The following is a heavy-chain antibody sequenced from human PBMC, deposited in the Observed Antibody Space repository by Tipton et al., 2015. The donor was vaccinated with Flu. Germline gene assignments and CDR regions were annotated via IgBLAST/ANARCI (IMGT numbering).Heavy chain of an antibody. Sequence: LRLSCAVYGGSFSGYYWSWIRQPPGKGLERIGEINHSGSTNYNPSLKSRVTISVDTSKNQFSLKLSSVTAADTAVYYCARGAHLLRFLEWLLNSPDAFDIWGQGTMVPVPT. D-gene: IGHD3-3*01. CDR2: INHSGST. J-gene: IGHJ3*02. CDR1: GGSFSGYY. V-gene: IGHV4-34*01. CDR3: ARGAHLLRFLEWLLNSPDAFDI.